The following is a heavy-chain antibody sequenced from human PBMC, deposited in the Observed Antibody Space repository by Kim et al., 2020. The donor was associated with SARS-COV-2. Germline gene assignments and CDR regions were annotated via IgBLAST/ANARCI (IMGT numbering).Heavy chain of an antibody. CDR3: AKATTMVLVVITDY. Sequence: GGSLRLSCAASGFTFTTYAMSWVRQAPGKGLEWVSAISGSGSSTYYADSVKGRFTITRDNSKNTLYLQMNNLRAEDTAVYYCAKATTMVLVVITDYWGQGTLVTVSS. CDR2: ISGSGSST. D-gene: IGHD3-22*01. J-gene: IGHJ4*02. CDR1: GFTFTTYA. V-gene: IGHV3-23*01.